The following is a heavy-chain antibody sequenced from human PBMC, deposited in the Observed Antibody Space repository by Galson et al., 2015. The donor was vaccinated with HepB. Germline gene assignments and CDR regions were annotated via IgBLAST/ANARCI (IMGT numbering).Heavy chain of an antibody. Sequence: TLSLTCTVSGGSISSGDYYWSWIRQPPGKGLEWIGYIYYSGSTYYNPSLKSRVTISVDTSKNQFSLKLSSVTAADTAVYYCARDQRGYGSGSYFDYWGQGTLVTVSS. J-gene: IGHJ4*02. CDR2: IYYSGST. V-gene: IGHV4-30-4*01. CDR3: ARDQRGYGSGSYFDY. D-gene: IGHD3-10*01. CDR1: GGSISSGDYY.